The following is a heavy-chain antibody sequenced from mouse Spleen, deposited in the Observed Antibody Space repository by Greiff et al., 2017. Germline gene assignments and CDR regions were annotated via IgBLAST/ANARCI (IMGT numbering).Heavy chain of an antibody. J-gene: IGHJ2*01. CDR3: ARSNWDVGYYFDY. D-gene: IGHD4-1*01. CDR1: GYTFTDYN. Sequence: VESGASVKMSCKASGYTFTDYNMHWVKQSHGKSLEWIGYINPNNGGTSYNQKFKGKATLTVNKSSSTAYMELRSLTSEDSAVYYCARSNWDVGYYFDYWGQGTTLTVSS. V-gene: IGHV1-22*01. CDR2: INPNNGGT.